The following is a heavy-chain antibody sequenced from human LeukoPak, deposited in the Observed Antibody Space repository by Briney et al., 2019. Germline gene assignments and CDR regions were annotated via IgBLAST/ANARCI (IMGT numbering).Heavy chain of an antibody. J-gene: IGHJ3*02. CDR3: ARGVNDAFDI. CDR2: ISSSGSTI. CDR1: GFNFSSYE. Sequence: GGSLRLSCAASGFNFSSYEMNWVRQAPGKGLEWVSYISSSGSTIYYADSVKGRFTISRDNAKNSLYLQMNSLRAEDTAVYYCARGVNDAFDIWGQGTMVTVSS. V-gene: IGHV3-48*03.